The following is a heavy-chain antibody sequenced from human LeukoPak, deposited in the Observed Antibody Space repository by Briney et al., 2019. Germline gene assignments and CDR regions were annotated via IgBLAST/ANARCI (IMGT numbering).Heavy chain of an antibody. V-gene: IGHV4-30-4*01. J-gene: IGHJ5*02. D-gene: IGHD4-11*01. CDR3: GRGGYDYRWFDP. CDR1: SRSIRLCDYF. Sequence: SETLTLTCTVLSRSIRLCDYFWRWIRQPRGKGLEWIEEIYYYCSSHDRPCLTSRVTISLDTSKNQITLKLSYVTAAYTGVYYCGRGGYDYRWFDPWGQGTLVTVSS. CDR2: IYYYCSS.